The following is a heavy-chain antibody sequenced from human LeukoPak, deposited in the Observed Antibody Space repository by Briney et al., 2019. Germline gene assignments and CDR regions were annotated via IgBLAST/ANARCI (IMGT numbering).Heavy chain of an antibody. Sequence: GGSLRLSCAASGFTFSDYSMSWVRQAPGKGLEGVADIKQDGSEKYYVGSVKGRFTISRDNAKNSLYLQMNSLRAEDTAVYYCARDPGPRVPPGSYSDYWGQGTLVTVSS. CDR2: IKQDGSEK. CDR1: GFTFSDYS. V-gene: IGHV3-7*01. D-gene: IGHD1-26*01. CDR3: ARDPGPRVPPGSYSDY. J-gene: IGHJ4*02.